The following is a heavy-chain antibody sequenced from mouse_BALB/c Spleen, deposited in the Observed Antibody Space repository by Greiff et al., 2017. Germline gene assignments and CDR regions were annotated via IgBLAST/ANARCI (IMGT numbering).Heavy chain of an antibody. CDR1: GFTFSSFG. CDR2: ISSGSSTI. V-gene: IGHV5-17*02. CDR3: ARIPIYYGNSDAMDY. Sequence: EVKVVESGGGLVKPGGSRKLSCAASGFTFSSFGMHWVRQAPEKGLEWVAYISSGSSTIYYADTVKGRFTISRDNPKNTLFLQMTSLRSEDTAMYYCARIPIYYGNSDAMDYWGQGTSVTVSS. J-gene: IGHJ4*01. D-gene: IGHD2-1*01.